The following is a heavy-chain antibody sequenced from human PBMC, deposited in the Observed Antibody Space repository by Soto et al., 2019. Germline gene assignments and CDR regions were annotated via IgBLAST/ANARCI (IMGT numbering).Heavy chain of an antibody. Sequence: EASVKVSCKASGYTFTSYGISWVRQAPGQGLEWMGWISAYNGNTNYAQKLQGRVTMTTDTSTSTAYMELRSLRSDDTAVYYCARDDYYDSSGYWDYWGQGTLVTVSS. CDR3: ARDDYYDSSGYWDY. J-gene: IGHJ4*02. CDR1: GYTFTSYG. D-gene: IGHD3-22*01. V-gene: IGHV1-18*01. CDR2: ISAYNGNT.